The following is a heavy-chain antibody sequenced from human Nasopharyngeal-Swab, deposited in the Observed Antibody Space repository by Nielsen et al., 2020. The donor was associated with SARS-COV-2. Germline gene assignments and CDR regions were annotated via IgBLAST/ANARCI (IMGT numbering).Heavy chain of an antibody. CDR1: GGSISSYY. CDR3: ATDSVHHYGDYGWFDP. CDR2: IYYSGST. J-gene: IGHJ5*02. D-gene: IGHD4-17*01. Sequence: LETLSLTCTVSGGSISSYYWSWIRQPPGKGLEWIGYIYYSGSTNYNPSLKSRVTISVDTSKNQFSLKLTSVTAADTAIYYCATDSVHHYGDYGWFDPWGQGALVTVSS. V-gene: IGHV4-59*13.